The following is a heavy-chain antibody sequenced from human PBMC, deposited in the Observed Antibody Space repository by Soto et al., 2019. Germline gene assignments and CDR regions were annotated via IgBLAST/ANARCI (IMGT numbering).Heavy chain of an antibody. CDR2: IKSKTDGGTT. Sequence: GGSLRLSCAASGFTFSNSWMNWVRQAPGKGLEWVGRIKSKTDGGTTDYAAPVKGRFTISRDDSKNTLYLQMNSLKTEDTAVYYCTTDGSSQLSDFDYWGQGTLVTVSS. V-gene: IGHV3-15*07. D-gene: IGHD2-2*01. CDR1: GFTFSNSW. J-gene: IGHJ4*02. CDR3: TTDGSSQLSDFDY.